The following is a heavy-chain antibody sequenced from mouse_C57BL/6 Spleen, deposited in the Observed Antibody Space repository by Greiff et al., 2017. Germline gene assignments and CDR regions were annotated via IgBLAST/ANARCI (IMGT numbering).Heavy chain of an antibody. CDR2: INPSNGGT. V-gene: IGHV1-53*01. Sequence: QVQLQQPGAELVKPGASVKLSCKASGYTFTSYWMHWVKQRPGQGLEWIGNINPSNGGTNYNEKFKGKATLTVDKSSSTAYMQLSSLTSEDSAVDYCAVIRDYYAMDYWGQGTSVTVSS. D-gene: IGHD5-1-1*01. CDR1: GYTFTSYW. CDR3: AVIRDYYAMDY. J-gene: IGHJ4*01.